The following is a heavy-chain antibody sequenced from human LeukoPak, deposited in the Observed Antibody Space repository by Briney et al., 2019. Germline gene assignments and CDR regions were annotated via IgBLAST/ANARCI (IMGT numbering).Heavy chain of an antibody. Sequence: ASVKVSCKASGYTFTGYYMHWVRQAPGQGLEWMGWISAYNGNTNYAQKLQGRVTMTTDTSTSTAYMELRSLRSDDTAVYYCARDRNLEWLFFDPWGQGTLVTVSS. CDR1: GYTFTGYY. V-gene: IGHV1-18*04. CDR2: ISAYNGNT. J-gene: IGHJ5*02. D-gene: IGHD3-3*01. CDR3: ARDRNLEWLFFDP.